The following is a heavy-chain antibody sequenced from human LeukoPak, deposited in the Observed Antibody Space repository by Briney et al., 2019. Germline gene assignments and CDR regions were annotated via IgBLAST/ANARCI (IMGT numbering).Heavy chain of an antibody. V-gene: IGHV3-23*01. CDR2: ISGSGGST. Sequence: TGGSLRLSCAASGFTFSSYAMSWVRQAPGKGLEWVSAISGSGGSTYYADSVKGRFTISRDNSKNTLYLQMNSLRAEDTAVYYCAKGPDSGSYYFDYWGQGTLVTVSS. J-gene: IGHJ4*02. CDR3: AKGPDSGSYYFDY. CDR1: GFTFSSYA. D-gene: IGHD1-26*01.